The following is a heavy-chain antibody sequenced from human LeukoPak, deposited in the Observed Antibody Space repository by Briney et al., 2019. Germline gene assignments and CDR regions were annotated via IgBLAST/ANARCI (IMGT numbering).Heavy chain of an antibody. CDR2: IKQDGSDK. J-gene: IGHJ4*02. Sequence: GGSLRLSCAASGFTFSSYWMSWVRQAPGKGLEGVANIKQDGSDKNYVDSVKGRFTISRDNAKNSLYLQMNSLRAEDSAVYYWAKFTRSSGDCLWGQGILVTVSS. CDR3: AKFTRSSGDCL. V-gene: IGHV3-7*01. D-gene: IGHD2-21*01. CDR1: GFTFSSYW.